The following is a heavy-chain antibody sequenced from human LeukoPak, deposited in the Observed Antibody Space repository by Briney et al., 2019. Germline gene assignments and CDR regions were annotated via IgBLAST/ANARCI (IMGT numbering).Heavy chain of an antibody. CDR2: ISSSSSTI. CDR1: GFTFSSYS. CDR3: ARDLTMVPAALSWFVP. V-gene: IGHV3-48*01. J-gene: IGHJ5*02. Sequence: GSLRLSCAASGFTFSSYSMNWVRQAPGKGLEWVSYISSSSSTIYYADSVKGRFTISRDNAKNSLYLQMNSLRAEDTAVYYCARDLTMVPAALSWFVPWGQGTLVTVSS. D-gene: IGHD2-2*01.